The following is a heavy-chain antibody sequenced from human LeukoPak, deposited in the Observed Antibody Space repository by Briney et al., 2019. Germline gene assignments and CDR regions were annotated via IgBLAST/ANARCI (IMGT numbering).Heavy chain of an antibody. Sequence: PGGSLKLSCAASGFTFSGSAMHWVRQASGKGLEWVGRIRSKANSYATAYAASVKGRFTISRDDSKNTAYLQMNSLKTEDTAVYYCTRQDSSGLAWGQETLVTVSS. CDR1: GFTFSGSA. D-gene: IGHD6-19*01. CDR2: IRSKANSYAT. V-gene: IGHV3-73*01. J-gene: IGHJ5*02. CDR3: TRQDSSGLA.